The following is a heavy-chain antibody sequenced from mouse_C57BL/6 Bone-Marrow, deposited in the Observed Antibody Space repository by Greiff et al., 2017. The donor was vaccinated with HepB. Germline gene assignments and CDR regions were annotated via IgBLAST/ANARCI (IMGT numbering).Heavy chain of an antibody. V-gene: IGHV1-55*01. D-gene: IGHD1-1*01. Sequence: QVQLQQSGAELVKPGASVKMSCKASGYTFTSYWITWVKQRPGQGLEWIGANYSGSGSTNYNEKFKSTATLTVDTSSSTAYMQLSSLTSADSAVYYCSGSQYCGSSDGYFDVWGTGTTVTVSS. CDR3: SGSQYCGSSDGYFDV. CDR1: GYTFTSYW. J-gene: IGHJ1*03. CDR2: NYSGSGST.